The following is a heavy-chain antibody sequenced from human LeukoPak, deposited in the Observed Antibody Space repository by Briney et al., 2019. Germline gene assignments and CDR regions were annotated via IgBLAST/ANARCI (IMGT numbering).Heavy chain of an antibody. CDR3: VKSDRPDYADFGLGS. D-gene: IGHD4-17*01. Sequence: GGSLRLSCSASGFTFSTHAMYWVRQAAGKGLEYVSGISSNGGSTNYADSVKGRFTISRDNSKNTLYLQMSSLRAEDTAVYYCVKSDRPDYADFGLGSWGQGTLVTVSS. V-gene: IGHV3-64D*06. J-gene: IGHJ5*02. CDR2: ISSNGGST. CDR1: GFTFSTHA.